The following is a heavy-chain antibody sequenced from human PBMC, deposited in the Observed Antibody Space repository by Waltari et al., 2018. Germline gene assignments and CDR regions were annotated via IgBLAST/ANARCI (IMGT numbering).Heavy chain of an antibody. J-gene: IGHJ3*02. D-gene: IGHD4-17*01. CDR3: ARDYGDYISSDAFDI. CDR2: IHHRGST. V-gene: IGHV4-38-2*02. Sequence: QVQLQESGPGLVKPSETLSLTCTVSGSSISSGYYWGWIRQPPGKGLEWIAGIHHRGSTYYILSPKSRVTVSVDTSKKEFSLKLSSVTAADTAVYYCARDYGDYISSDAFDIWGQGTMVTVSS. CDR1: GSSISSGYY.